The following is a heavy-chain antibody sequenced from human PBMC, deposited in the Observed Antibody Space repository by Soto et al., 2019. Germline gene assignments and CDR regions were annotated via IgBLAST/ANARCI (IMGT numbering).Heavy chain of an antibody. CDR1: GLTFSSYA. V-gene: IGHV3-23*01. J-gene: IGHJ4*02. D-gene: IGHD6-19*01. CDR2: ISGSGGST. CDR3: AKDPSPIAVAQLFDY. Sequence: GGSLRLSCAASGLTFSSYAMSWVRQAPGKGLEWVSAISGSGGSTYYADSVKGRFTISRDNSKNTLYLQMNSLRAEDTAVYYCAKDPSPIAVAQLFDYWGQGTLVTVSS.